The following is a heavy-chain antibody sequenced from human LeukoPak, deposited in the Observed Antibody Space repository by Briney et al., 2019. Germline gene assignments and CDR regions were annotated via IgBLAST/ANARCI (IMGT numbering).Heavy chain of an antibody. J-gene: IGHJ4*02. CDR2: ISYDGSDE. V-gene: IGHV3-30-3*01. D-gene: IGHD3-9*01. Sequence: GGSLRLSCAASRFTFSSYAMHWVRQAPGKGLEWVAVISYDGSDEYYSDSVEGRFTISRDNSNNTLYLQMNSLRGEDTAVYYCARDRRYDILTGFSNFFDYWGQGTLVTVSS. CDR3: ARDRRYDILTGFSNFFDY. CDR1: RFTFSSYA.